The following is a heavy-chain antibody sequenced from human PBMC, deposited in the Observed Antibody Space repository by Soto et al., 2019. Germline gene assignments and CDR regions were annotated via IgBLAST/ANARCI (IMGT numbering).Heavy chain of an antibody. CDR2: ISYDGTNE. V-gene: IGHV3-30*18. D-gene: IGHD5-18*01. CDR1: GFTFRSHG. Sequence: PGGSLRLSCAASGFTFRSHGMHWVRQAPGKGLEWVAVISYDGTNEYYADSVKGRCIISRDNSKNTLDLQMDSLRPEDTAVYYCAKTPGDTYGNLHGLDVWGQGTTVTVSS. J-gene: IGHJ6*02. CDR3: AKTPGDTYGNLHGLDV.